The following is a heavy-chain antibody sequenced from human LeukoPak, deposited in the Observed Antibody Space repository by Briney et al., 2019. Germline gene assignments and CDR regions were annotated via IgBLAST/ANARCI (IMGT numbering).Heavy chain of an antibody. Sequence: GGSLRLSCAASGFTFDDYAMHWVRQAPGKGLEWVSLINWDGTNSYYADSVKGRFTISRDNSKNSLYLQMNSLRAEDTALYYCAKGDCSAGSRPFDPWGQGTLVTVSS. CDR2: INWDGTNS. V-gene: IGHV3-43D*03. J-gene: IGHJ5*02. D-gene: IGHD2-15*01. CDR3: AKGDCSAGSRPFDP. CDR1: GFTFDDYA.